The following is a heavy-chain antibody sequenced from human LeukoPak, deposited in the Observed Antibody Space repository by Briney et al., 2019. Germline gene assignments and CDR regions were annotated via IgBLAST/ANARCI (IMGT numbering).Heavy chain of an antibody. D-gene: IGHD3/OR15-3a*01. V-gene: IGHV4-39*01. J-gene: IGHJ4*02. CDR2: IYYTGNT. CDR3: ARQTGSGLFILP. Sequence: PSETLSLTCSVSGVSISSSNSYWGWIRQPPGKGLEWIGSIYYTGNTYYNASLKSQVSISIDTSKNQFSLRLTSVTAADAAVYFCARQTGSGLFILPGGQGTLVTVSS. CDR1: GVSISSSNSY.